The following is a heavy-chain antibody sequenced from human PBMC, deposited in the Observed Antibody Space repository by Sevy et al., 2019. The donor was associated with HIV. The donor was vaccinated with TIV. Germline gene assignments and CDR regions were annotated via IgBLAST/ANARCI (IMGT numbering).Heavy chain of an antibody. V-gene: IGHV3-30*18. CDR3: AKEDYGDYAFSY. Sequence: GGSLRLSCAGSGFTFSSYGMHWVRQAPGKGLEWVAVISYDGSNKYYADSVKGRFTISRDNSKNTLYLQMNSLRAEDTAVYYCAKEDYGDYAFSYWGQGTLVTVSS. CDR2: ISYDGSNK. J-gene: IGHJ4*02. CDR1: GFTFSSYG. D-gene: IGHD4-17*01.